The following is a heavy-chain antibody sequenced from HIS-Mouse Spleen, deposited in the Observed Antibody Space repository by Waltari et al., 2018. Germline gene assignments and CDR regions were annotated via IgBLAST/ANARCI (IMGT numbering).Heavy chain of an antibody. CDR1: GFTFSSYS. D-gene: IGHD6-6*01. CDR2: KSYDGSNK. V-gene: IGHV3-30-3*01. J-gene: IGHJ4*02. CDR3: ARGLNTARPSHFDY. Sequence: QVQLVESGGGVVQPGRCLILSCCAPGFTFSSYSMHLVRQDPGKGLEWVAVKSYDGSNKYYADSVKGRFTISRDNSKNTLYLQMNSLRAEDTAVYYCARGLNTARPSHFDYWGQGTLVTVSS.